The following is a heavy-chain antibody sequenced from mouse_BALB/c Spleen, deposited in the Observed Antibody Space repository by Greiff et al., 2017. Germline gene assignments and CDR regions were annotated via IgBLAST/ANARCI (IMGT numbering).Heavy chain of an antibody. CDR2: IWAGGST. V-gene: IGHV2-9*02. D-gene: IGHD2-10*02. Sequence: QVQLKESGPGLVAPSQSLSITCTVSGFSLTSYGVHWVRQPPGKGLEWLGVIWAGGSTNYNSALMSRLSISKDNSKSQVFLKMNSLQTDDTAMYYCAREREYGNYGDAMDYWGQGTSVTVSS. CDR1: GFSLTSYG. J-gene: IGHJ4*01. CDR3: AREREYGNYGDAMDY.